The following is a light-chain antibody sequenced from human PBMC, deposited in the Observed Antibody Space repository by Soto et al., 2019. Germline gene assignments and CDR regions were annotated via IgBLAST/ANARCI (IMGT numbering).Light chain of an antibody. J-gene: IGKJ1*01. V-gene: IGKV3-20*01. CDR1: QSVSSSF. CDR3: QQYVTSPWA. CDR2: SAS. Sequence: IVLTQSPGTLSLSPGERATLSCRASQSVSSSFLAWYQQKPGQAPRLLIYSASNRATGIPDRFSGSGSGTDFTLTISRLEPEDFAVYYCQQYVTSPWAFGQGTKVAIE.